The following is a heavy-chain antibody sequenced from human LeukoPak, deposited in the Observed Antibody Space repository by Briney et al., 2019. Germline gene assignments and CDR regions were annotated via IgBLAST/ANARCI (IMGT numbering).Heavy chain of an antibody. J-gene: IGHJ4*02. Sequence: GESLKIPCQGSGYSFSSYWINWVRQMPGRGLVWVGRIDPSDSYINYSPPFQGHVTISADKSIGTAYLQWSSLTASDTAIYYCARPDCSGSGCKLLPFWGQGTLVTVSS. CDR1: GYSFSSYW. CDR3: ARPDCSGSGCKLLPF. D-gene: IGHD3-22*01. CDR2: IDPSDSYI. V-gene: IGHV5-10-1*01.